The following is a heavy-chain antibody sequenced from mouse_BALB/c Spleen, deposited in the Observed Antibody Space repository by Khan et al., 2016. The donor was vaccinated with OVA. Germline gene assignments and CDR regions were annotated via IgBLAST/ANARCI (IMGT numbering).Heavy chain of an antibody. J-gene: IGHJ3*01. V-gene: IGHV5-12*02. CDR2: IRNRGTTT. CDR3: ARGGYHGGLAY. CDR1: GFTFSDYY. Sequence: EVELVESGGGLVQPGGSLKLSCATSGFTFSDYYMYWVRQTPEKRLEWVAYIRNRGTTTYYPDTLRGRFTISRDNAKNTLFLQLSRLTSADTAICDCARGGYHGGLAYWGQGTLVTVSA. D-gene: IGHD1-1*02.